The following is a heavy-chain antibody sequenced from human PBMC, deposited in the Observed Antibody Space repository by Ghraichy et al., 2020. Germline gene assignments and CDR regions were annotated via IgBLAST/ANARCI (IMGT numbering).Heavy chain of an antibody. J-gene: IGHJ6*02. CDR2: INPSDGRT. CDR1: GYTFTSYY. D-gene: IGHD3-3*01. Sequence: ASVKVSCKASGYTFTSYYMHWVRQAPGQGLEWMGIINPSDGRTRYAQKFQGRVTMTRDTSTSTVYMELSSLRSEDTAVYYFAREIYDFWSGYYTGSSMDVWGQGTTVTVSS. CDR3: AREIYDFWSGYYTGSSMDV. V-gene: IGHV1-46*01.